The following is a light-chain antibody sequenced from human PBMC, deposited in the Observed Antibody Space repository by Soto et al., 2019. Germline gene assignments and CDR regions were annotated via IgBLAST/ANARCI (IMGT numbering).Light chain of an antibody. CDR3: SSYTITSSLAV. J-gene: IGLJ2*01. CDR2: EVS. V-gene: IGLV2-14*01. Sequence: QSALTQPASMSGSPGQSITISCTGTSSDIGDYDFVSWYQQHPDKAPKLIIYEVSNRPSGISNRFSGSKSGNTASLTISGLQADDEADYYCSSYTITSSLAVFGGGTKLTVL. CDR1: SSDIGDYDF.